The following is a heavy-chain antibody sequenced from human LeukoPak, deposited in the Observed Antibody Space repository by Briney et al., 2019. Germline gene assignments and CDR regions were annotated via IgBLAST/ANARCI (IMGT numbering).Heavy chain of an antibody. V-gene: IGHV4-59*01. CDR3: ARDSSAWKGYFDY. D-gene: IGHD6-19*01. CDR1: GGSISSYY. J-gene: IGHJ4*02. CDR2: IYYSGIT. Sequence: SETLSLTCTVSGGSISSYYWSWIRQPPGKGLEWIGYIYYSGITNYNPSPKSRVTISVDTSKNQLSLKVTSVTAADTAVYYCARDSSAWKGYFDYWGQGTLVTASS.